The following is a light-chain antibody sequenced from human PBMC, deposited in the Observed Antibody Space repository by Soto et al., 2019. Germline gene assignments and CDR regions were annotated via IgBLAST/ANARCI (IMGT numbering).Light chain of an antibody. V-gene: IGKV3-15*01. CDR1: QSGRRD. CDR3: QQYNNWRIS. Sequence: EIVMTQSPATLSAPPGESATLSCRAGQSGRRDLAWYQQRRGQAPRLLIYDASTRATGTPARYSGSGSETEFTLTISSLQSEDLAVYYCQQYNNWRISFGPGTKVD. CDR2: DAS. J-gene: IGKJ3*01.